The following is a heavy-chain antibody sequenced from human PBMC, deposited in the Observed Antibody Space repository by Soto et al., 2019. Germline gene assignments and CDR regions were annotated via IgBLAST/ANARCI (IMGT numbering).Heavy chain of an antibody. CDR3: ARLPIAAAYDY. V-gene: IGHV4-39*01. CDR2: IYYSGST. CDR1: GGSISSSSYY. J-gene: IGHJ4*02. Sequence: QLQLQESGPGLVKPSETLSLTCTVSGGSISSSSYYWGWIRQPPGKGLEWIGSIYYSGSTYYNPSLKSRVTISVDTSKNQFSLKLSSVTAADTAVYYCARLPIAAAYDYWGQGTLVTVSS. D-gene: IGHD6-13*01.